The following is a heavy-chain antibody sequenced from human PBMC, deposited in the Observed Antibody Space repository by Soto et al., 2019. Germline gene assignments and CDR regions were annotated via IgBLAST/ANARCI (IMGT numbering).Heavy chain of an antibody. D-gene: IGHD3-22*01. CDR1: GFTFRRDA. CDR2: INDNGDTT. J-gene: IGHJ3*02. Sequence: HPGGSLRLSCAASGFTFRRDAMTWVRQAPGKGLEWVSAINDNGDTTYYADSVKGRFTISRDNSKNTLYLQMNSLRAEDTAVYYCAKGIAGYYYDSSGYGNDAFDIWGQGTMVTVSS. CDR3: AKGIAGYYYDSSGYGNDAFDI. V-gene: IGHV3-23*01.